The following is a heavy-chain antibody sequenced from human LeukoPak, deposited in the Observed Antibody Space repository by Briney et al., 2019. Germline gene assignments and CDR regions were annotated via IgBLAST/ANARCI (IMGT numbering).Heavy chain of an antibody. D-gene: IGHD6-19*01. Sequence: GGSLRLSCAASGFTFSSYGMHWVRQAPGKGLEWVAVISYDGSNKYYADSVKGRFTISRDNSKNTLYLQMNSLRAEDTAVYHCAKVEVYSSGWYRGFYGMDVWGQGTTVTVSS. V-gene: IGHV3-30*18. J-gene: IGHJ6*02. CDR1: GFTFSSYG. CDR2: ISYDGSNK. CDR3: AKVEVYSSGWYRGFYGMDV.